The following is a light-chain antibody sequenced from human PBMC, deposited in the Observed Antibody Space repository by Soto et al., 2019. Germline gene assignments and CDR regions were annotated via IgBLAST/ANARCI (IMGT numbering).Light chain of an antibody. CDR2: AAS. Sequence: DIQLTQSPSFLSASVGDRVTITCRASQGISSYLAWYQQKPGKAPKLLIYAASTLQSGVPSRFSGSGSGTEFPLTISRPQPEDFATYYCQQLNSYPLTFRQGTRLEIK. CDR1: QGISSY. J-gene: IGKJ5*01. CDR3: QQLNSYPLT. V-gene: IGKV1-9*01.